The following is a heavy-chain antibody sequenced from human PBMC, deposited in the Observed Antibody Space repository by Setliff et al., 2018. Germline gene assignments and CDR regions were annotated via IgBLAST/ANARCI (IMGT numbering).Heavy chain of an antibody. CDR3: ARLWISYESNTYFYPKYFDF. V-gene: IGHV4-38-2*02. Sequence: SETLSLTCTVSGYSISSGYYWGWIRQPPGKGLEWIGNIYYGGSTNYNPSLNSRVAISVDTSENQFSLRLNSVTAADTAVYYCARLWISYESNTYFYPKYFDFWGQGTLVTVSS. CDR2: IYYGGST. D-gene: IGHD3-22*01. CDR1: GYSISSGYY. J-gene: IGHJ4*02.